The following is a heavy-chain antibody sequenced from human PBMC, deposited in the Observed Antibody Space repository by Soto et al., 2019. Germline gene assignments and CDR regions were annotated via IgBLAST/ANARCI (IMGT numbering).Heavy chain of an antibody. Sequence: QVQLQESGPGLVKPSGTLSLTCAVSGGSISSSNWWSWVRQPPGKGLEWIGEIYHSGSTNYNPSLKSRVNISVDKSKNQFPLKLRSVTAADTGVYYCARDQGIAARPYGMDVLGQGTTVNVS. CDR3: ARDQGIAARPYGMDV. V-gene: IGHV4-4*02. CDR2: IYHSGST. CDR1: GGSISSSNW. D-gene: IGHD6-6*01. J-gene: IGHJ6*02.